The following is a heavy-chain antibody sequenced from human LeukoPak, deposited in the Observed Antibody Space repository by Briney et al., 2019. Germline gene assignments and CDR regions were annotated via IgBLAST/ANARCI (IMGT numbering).Heavy chain of an antibody. J-gene: IGHJ6*03. D-gene: IGHD3-3*01. Sequence: GGSLRLSCAASGFTFSSYSMNWVRQAPGKGLEWVSYISSSSSTIYYADSVKGRFTISRDNAKNSLYLQMNSLRAEDTAVYYCARPTYGDFWSGYYTDYYYYYMDVWGKGTTVTVSS. CDR3: ARPTYGDFWSGYYTDYYYYYMDV. CDR1: GFTFSSYS. CDR2: ISSSSSTI. V-gene: IGHV3-48*01.